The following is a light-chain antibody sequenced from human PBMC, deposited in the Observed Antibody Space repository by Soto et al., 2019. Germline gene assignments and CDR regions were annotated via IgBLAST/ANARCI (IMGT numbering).Light chain of an antibody. CDR2: EVR. CDR3: CSYTISATLV. CDR1: TNDIGGYNY. V-gene: IGLV2-14*01. Sequence: QSVLTQPASVSGSSGQSITISCSGTTNDIGGYNYVSWYQHHPGKVPKVIIYEVRNRPSGVSNRFSGSKSGNTASLTISGLQAEDEAGYYCCSYTISATLVFGGGTKLTVL. J-gene: IGLJ3*02.